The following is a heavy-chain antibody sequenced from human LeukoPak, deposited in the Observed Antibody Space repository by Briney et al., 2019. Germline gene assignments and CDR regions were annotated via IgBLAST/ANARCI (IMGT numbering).Heavy chain of an antibody. CDR3: ARDPSPYYGSGRGDWFDP. CDR1: GYTFTGYY. J-gene: IGHJ5*02. V-gene: IGHV1-2*02. Sequence: ASVKVSCKASGYTFTGYYMHWVRQAPGQGLEWMGWINPNSGGTNYAQKFQGRVTMTRDTSISTAYMELSRLRSDDTAVYYCARDPSPYYGSGRGDWFDPWGQGTLVTVSS. CDR2: INPNSGGT. D-gene: IGHD3-10*01.